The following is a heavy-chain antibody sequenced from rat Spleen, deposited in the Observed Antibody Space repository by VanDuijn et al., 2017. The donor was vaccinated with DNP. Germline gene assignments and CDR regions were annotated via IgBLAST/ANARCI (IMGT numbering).Heavy chain of an antibody. CDR3: ARDNWYFDF. V-gene: IGHV5-22*01. CDR2: ISYEGSST. CDR1: GVTFSDYN. Sequence: EVQLVESGGGLVQPGGSLKLSCAASGVTFSDYNMAWVRQAPKKGLEWVASISYEGSSTYCGDSVKGRFTISRDNARSALYLQMNSLQTEDTATYYCARDNWYFDFWGPGTMVTVSS. J-gene: IGHJ1*01.